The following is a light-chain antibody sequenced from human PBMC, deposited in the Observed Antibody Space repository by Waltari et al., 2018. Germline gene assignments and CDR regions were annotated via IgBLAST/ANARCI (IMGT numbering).Light chain of an antibody. CDR3: QQYDNLPRS. CDR2: DVS. J-gene: IGKJ2*01. CDR1: QGISRH. Sequence: DFQLTQSPSFLSASVGDRVTITCRASQGISRHLAWYQQKPGEAPKLLIYDVSTLQSGVPSRFSGSGFGTEFTLTISSLQPEDSATYYCQQYDNLPRSFGQGTKLEIK. V-gene: IGKV1-9*01.